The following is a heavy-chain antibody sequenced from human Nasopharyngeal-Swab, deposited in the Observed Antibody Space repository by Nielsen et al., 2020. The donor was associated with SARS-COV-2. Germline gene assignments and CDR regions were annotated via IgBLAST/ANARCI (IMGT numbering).Heavy chain of an antibody. J-gene: IGHJ4*02. Sequence: GESLKISCAASGFTVSSNYMSWVRQAPGKGLEWVSVIYSGGSTYYADSVKGRFTISRDNSKNTLYLQMNNLRAEDTAVYYCARATMATAMGKGFRYFDYWGQGTLVTVSS. V-gene: IGHV3-53*01. CDR2: IYSGGST. CDR1: GFTVSSNY. CDR3: ARATMATAMGKGFRYFDY. D-gene: IGHD5-18*01.